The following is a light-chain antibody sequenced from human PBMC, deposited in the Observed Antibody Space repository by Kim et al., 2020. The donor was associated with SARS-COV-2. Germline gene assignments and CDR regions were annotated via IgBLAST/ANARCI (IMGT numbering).Light chain of an antibody. CDR1: QSLVYSDGNTY. V-gene: IGKV2-30*01. Sequence: DVVMTQSPLSLPVTLGQPASISCRSSQSLVYSDGNTYLNWFQQRPGQSPRRLIYKVSNRDSGVPDRFSGSGSGTDFTLKISRVEAGDVGVYYCMQGTHWLTFGGGTKVDIK. J-gene: IGKJ4*01. CDR3: MQGTHWLT. CDR2: KVS.